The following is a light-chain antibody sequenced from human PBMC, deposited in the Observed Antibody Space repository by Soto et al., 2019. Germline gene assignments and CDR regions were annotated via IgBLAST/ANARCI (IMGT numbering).Light chain of an antibody. J-gene: IGKJ1*01. CDR1: QRASMQD. CDR2: VVC. CDR3: QDFDSQKGT. Sequence: VLTQSPDTLSLSPGERDTLSCRASQRASMQDLSWYQQRPDQTPMLLSYVVCMRADGITDRFSGSGSGSEFTLTINRLEPADFAVYYCQDFDSQKGTFGQGTKVE. V-gene: IGKV3-20*01.